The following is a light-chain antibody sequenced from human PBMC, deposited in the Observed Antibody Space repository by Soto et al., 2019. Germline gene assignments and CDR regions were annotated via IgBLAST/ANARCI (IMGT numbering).Light chain of an antibody. J-gene: IGLJ1*01. CDR3: SSYTSTSTHGA. CDR1: SSDVGGYNY. V-gene: IGLV2-14*01. Sequence: QSALTQPASVSGSPGQSITISCTGTSSDVGGYNYVSWYQQHPGKAPKLMIYHVSNRPSGVSNRFSGSKSGNTASLTISRLQAEDEADYYCSSYTSTSTHGAFGTGTKVTVL. CDR2: HVS.